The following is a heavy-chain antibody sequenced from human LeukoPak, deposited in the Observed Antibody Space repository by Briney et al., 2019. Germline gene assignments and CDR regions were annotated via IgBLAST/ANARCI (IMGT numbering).Heavy chain of an antibody. Sequence: PGGSLRLSCAASGFTFSSYAMSWVRQAPGKGLEWVSAISGSGGSTYYADSVKGRFTISRDNSKNTLYLQMNSLRAEDTAVYYCAKDPRSASYFAEYFQHWGQGTLVTVSS. CDR3: AKDPRSASYFAEYFQH. V-gene: IGHV3-23*01. CDR2: ISGSGGST. CDR1: GFTFSSYA. D-gene: IGHD1-26*01. J-gene: IGHJ1*01.